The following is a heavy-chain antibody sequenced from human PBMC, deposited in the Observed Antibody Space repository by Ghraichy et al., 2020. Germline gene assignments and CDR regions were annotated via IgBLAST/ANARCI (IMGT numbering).Heavy chain of an antibody. Sequence: SETLSLTCAVSGGSISSGGYSWSWIRQPPGKGLEWIGYIYYSGSTYYNPSLKSRVTISVDTSKNQFSLKLSSVTAADTAVYYCARSGYSVDDSSRFDYWGQGTLVTVSS. V-gene: IGHV4-30-4*07. CDR2: IYYSGST. CDR1: GGSISSGGYS. CDR3: ARSGYSVDDSSRFDY. D-gene: IGHD3-22*01. J-gene: IGHJ4*02.